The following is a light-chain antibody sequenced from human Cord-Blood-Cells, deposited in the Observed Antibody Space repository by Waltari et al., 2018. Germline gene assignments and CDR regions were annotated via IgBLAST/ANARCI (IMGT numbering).Light chain of an antibody. Sequence: SYVMTQPPSVSVAKGKRDRITCGGNKRGSKSGHWHQQKTGQAPGLVIYYVSKRPSWVPERFSGSDPGNTATLPILRLPAGDAASYYCQFCHSSISHYVFVTGTNVTVL. CDR1: KRGSKS. J-gene: IGLJ1*01. CDR2: YVS. CDR3: QFCHSSISHYV. V-gene: IGLV3-21*04.